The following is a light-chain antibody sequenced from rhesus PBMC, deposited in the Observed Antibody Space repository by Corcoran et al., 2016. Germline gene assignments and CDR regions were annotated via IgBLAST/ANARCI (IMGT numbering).Light chain of an antibody. CDR2: KTS. CDR1: QGITTS. CDR3: LQYNTDPPT. J-gene: IGKJ1*01. V-gene: IGKV1-43*02. Sequence: DIQMTQSPSSLSASVGDRVIITCRASQGITTSFNWYQQKPGKIPKRLIYKTSSLESGVPSRFSGSGSGTDFTLTISRLQPEDFATYYCLQYNTDPPTFGQGTRVEIK.